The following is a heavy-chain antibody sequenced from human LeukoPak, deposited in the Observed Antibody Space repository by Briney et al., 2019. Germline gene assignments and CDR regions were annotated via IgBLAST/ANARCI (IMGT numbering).Heavy chain of an antibody. Sequence: SETLSLTCAVYGESFSGYYWSWIRQPPGKGLEWIGEINHSGSTNYNPSLKSRVTISVDTSTNQFSLKLSSVTAADTAVYYCARYGAHPYIRKNWFDPWGQGTLVTVS. D-gene: IGHD3-16*01. V-gene: IGHV4-34*01. CDR1: GESFSGYY. CDR2: INHSGST. CDR3: ARYGAHPYIRKNWFDP. J-gene: IGHJ5*02.